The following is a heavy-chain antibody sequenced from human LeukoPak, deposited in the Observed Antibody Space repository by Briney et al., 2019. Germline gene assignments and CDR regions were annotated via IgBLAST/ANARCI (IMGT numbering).Heavy chain of an antibody. D-gene: IGHD5-18*01. CDR2: IYSGGST. CDR1: GFTVSNNY. Sequence: GGSLRLSCAASGFTVSNNYMSWFRQAPGKGLEWVSVIYSGGSTYYADSVKGRFTISRDNSKNTLYLQMNSLRIEDTAVYYCTKDRSYGRSYFDYWGQGTLVTVAS. J-gene: IGHJ4*02. V-gene: IGHV3-66*02. CDR3: TKDRSYGRSYFDY.